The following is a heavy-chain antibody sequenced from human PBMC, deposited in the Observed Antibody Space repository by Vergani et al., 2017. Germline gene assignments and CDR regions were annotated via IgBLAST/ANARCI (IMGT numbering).Heavy chain of an antibody. CDR3: ASSAQVEMATIAAVGAFDI. Sequence: QVQLVQSGAEVKKPGSSVKVSCKASGGTFSSYAISWVRQAPGQGLEWMGGIIPSFGTANYAQKFQGRVTITADESTSTAYMGLSSLRSEDTAVYYCASSAQVEMATIAAVGAFDIWGQGTMVTVSS. CDR2: IIPSFGTA. CDR1: GGTFSSYA. V-gene: IGHV1-69*01. D-gene: IGHD5-24*01. J-gene: IGHJ3*02.